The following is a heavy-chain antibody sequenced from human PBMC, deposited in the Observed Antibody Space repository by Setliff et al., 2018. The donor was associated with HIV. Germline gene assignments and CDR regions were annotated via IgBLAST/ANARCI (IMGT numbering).Heavy chain of an antibody. J-gene: IGHJ4*02. Sequence: ASVKVSCKASGYTFTSYDINWLRRATGQGLEWMGWMNPNTGVSGYALKFQARVTMTRKTSISTAYMELRSLRSDDTAVYYCARGYCSSTSCYGIYYFDNWGQGTPVTVSS. V-gene: IGHV1-8*02. CDR2: MNPNTGVS. D-gene: IGHD2-2*01. CDR3: ARGYCSSTSCYGIYYFDN. CDR1: GYTFTSYD.